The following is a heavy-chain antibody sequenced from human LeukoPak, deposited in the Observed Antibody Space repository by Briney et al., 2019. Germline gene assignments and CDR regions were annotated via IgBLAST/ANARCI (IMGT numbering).Heavy chain of an antibody. J-gene: IGHJ4*02. Sequence: SETLSLTCTVSSGSISGYYWSWTRQSPGKGLEWIGYIYYSGRTNYNPSLKSRVTMSVDTSKNQFSLKLSSVTAADTAVYYCARGSTSSSWPDYWGQGTLVTVSS. CDR2: IYYSGRT. V-gene: IGHV4-59*01. CDR1: SGSISGYY. CDR3: ARGSTSSSWPDY. D-gene: IGHD6-13*01.